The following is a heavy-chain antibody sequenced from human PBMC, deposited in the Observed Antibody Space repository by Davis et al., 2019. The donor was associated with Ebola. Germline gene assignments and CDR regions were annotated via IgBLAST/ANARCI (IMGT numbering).Heavy chain of an antibody. V-gene: IGHV3-13*01. CDR2: IGRAGDT. CDR1: GFTFSTYD. CDR3: IRDPAGHGMDV. Sequence: GESLKISCAASGFTFSTYDMHWVRQTTEKGLEWVSAIGRAGDTHYLDSVKGRFTISRENAKNSLYLQMNSLSAGDTAVYYCIRDPAGHGMDVWGKGTTVIVSS. D-gene: IGHD3-10*01. J-gene: IGHJ6*04.